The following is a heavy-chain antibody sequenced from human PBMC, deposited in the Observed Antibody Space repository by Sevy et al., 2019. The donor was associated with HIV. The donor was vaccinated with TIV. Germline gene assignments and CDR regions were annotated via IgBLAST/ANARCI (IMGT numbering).Heavy chain of an antibody. D-gene: IGHD1-26*01. Sequence: GGSLKISCKGSGYTFTTYWIGWVRQMPGKGLEWGGIIYPGDSDTRYSPSFQGQVTLSADQSISTAYLQWSSLKASDTAMYYCARLGSGSYWGLDYWGQGTLVTVSS. V-gene: IGHV5-51*01. CDR1: GYTFTTYW. J-gene: IGHJ4*02. CDR3: ARLGSGSYWGLDY. CDR2: IYPGDSDT.